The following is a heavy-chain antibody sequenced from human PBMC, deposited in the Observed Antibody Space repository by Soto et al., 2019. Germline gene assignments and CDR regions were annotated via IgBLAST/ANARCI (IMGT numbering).Heavy chain of an antibody. CDR2: ANHSGDI. CDR1: GGSFKDYY. D-gene: IGHD2-2*01. Sequence: SETLSLTCAVYGGSFKDYYWSWIRQPPGKGLEWVGEANHSGDINYNPSLKSRVTISVDTSKSQLSLKLTSVTAADTAVYYCASGRPGYCGSSTNCYTNWFDPWGQGTLVTVSS. CDR3: ASGRPGYCGSSTNCYTNWFDP. V-gene: IGHV4-34*01. J-gene: IGHJ5*02.